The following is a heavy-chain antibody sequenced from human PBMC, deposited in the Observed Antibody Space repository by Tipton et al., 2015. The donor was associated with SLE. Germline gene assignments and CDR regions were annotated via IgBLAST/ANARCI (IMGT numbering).Heavy chain of an antibody. J-gene: IGHJ6*02. CDR1: GFIFSSYS. CDR2: ISSSSSYI. Sequence: SLRLSCAASGFIFSSYSMNWVRQAPGKGLEWVSSISSSSSYIYYADSVKGRFTISRDNAKNSLYLQMNSLRAEDTAVYYCARSLLAQLDYGMDVWGQGTTVTVSS. V-gene: IGHV3-21*03. CDR3: ARSLLAQLDYGMDV. D-gene: IGHD6-6*01.